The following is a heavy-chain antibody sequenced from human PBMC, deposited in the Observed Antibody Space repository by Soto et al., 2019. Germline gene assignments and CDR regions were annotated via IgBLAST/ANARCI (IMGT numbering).Heavy chain of an antibody. CDR2: INHSGST. J-gene: IGHJ4*02. D-gene: IGHD2-2*01. CDR3: ERGEDCSRTRCYAVY. Sequence: QVQLQQWGAGLLKPSETLSLTCAVYGGSFSGYYWSWSRQPPGKGPERIGEINHSGSTNYNPSLKSRVTISVDTSKNQFSLKLSYVTAAEAAVYYCERGEDCSRTRCYAVYWGQGTLGTVSS. V-gene: IGHV4-34*01. CDR1: GGSFSGYY.